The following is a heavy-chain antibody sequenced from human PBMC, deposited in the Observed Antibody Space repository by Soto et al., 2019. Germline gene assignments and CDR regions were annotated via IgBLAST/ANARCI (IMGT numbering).Heavy chain of an antibody. Sequence: SETLSLTCTVSGDSVSSGSYYWSWIRQPPGKGLEWIGYIYYSGSTNYNPSLKSRVTISVDTSKNQFSLKLSSVTAADTAVYYCARDRRHYDILTGYLYYFDYWGQGTLVTVSS. D-gene: IGHD3-9*01. CDR2: IYYSGST. V-gene: IGHV4-61*01. J-gene: IGHJ4*02. CDR3: ARDRRHYDILTGYLYYFDY. CDR1: GDSVSSGSYY.